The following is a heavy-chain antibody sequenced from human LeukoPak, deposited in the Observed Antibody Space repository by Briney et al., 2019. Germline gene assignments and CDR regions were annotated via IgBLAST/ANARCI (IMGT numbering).Heavy chain of an antibody. CDR3: TILTYSSSWYHDAFDI. D-gene: IGHD6-13*01. Sequence: GGSLRLSCAASGFTFSGSAMHWVRQASGKGLEWVGRIRSKANSYATAYAASVKGRFTISRDDSKNTAYLQMNSLKTEDTAVYYCTILTYSSSWYHDAFDIWGQGTMVTVSS. V-gene: IGHV3-73*01. J-gene: IGHJ3*02. CDR1: GFTFSGSA. CDR2: IRSKANSYAT.